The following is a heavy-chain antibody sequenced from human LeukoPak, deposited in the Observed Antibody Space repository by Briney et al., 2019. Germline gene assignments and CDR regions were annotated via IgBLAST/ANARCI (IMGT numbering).Heavy chain of an antibody. J-gene: IGHJ4*02. CDR2: ISASGGGT. D-gene: IGHD3-16*02. CDR3: AKRGDIAAAALVFFDD. CDR1: SLSSTTSA. V-gene: IGHV3-23*01. Sequence: GGLRRLSPPGPSLSSTTSASYQSRQAPGEGLEWVSGISASGGGTFYADSVKGRSTISRDNSKNTLYLQMNSLRAEDTAVYYCAKRGDIAAAALVFFDDWGQGTLVTVSS.